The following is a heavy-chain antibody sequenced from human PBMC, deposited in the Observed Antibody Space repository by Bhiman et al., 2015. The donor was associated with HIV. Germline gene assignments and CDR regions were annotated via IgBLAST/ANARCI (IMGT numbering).Heavy chain of an antibody. V-gene: IGHV3-74*01. J-gene: IGHJ4*02. CDR1: GFTFSSSW. CDR2: INGDGRST. CDR3: AKDLDYYDSSGPFDY. Sequence: EVQLVESGGGVVQPGGSLRLSCAASGFTFSSSWMHWVRQAPGKGLLWISRINGDGRSTNYADSVKGRFTISRDNSKNTLYLQVNSLRAEDTGVYYCAKDLDYYDSSGPFDYWGQGTLVTVSS. D-gene: IGHD3-22*01.